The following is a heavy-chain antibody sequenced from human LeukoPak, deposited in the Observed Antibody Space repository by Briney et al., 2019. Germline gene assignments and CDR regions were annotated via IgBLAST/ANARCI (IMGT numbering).Heavy chain of an antibody. CDR1: GGSISSGGYY. V-gene: IGHV4-30-2*01. J-gene: IGHJ3*02. CDR3: ASFNGMYAFDI. Sequence: SETLSLTCTVSGGSISSGGYYWSWIRQPPGKGLEWIGYIYHSGSTYYNPSLKSRVTISVDRSKNQFSLKLSSVTAADTAVYYCASFNGMYAFDIWGQGTMVTVSS. CDR2: IYHSGST.